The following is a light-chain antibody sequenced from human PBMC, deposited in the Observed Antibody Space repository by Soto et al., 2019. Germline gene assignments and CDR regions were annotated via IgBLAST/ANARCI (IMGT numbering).Light chain of an antibody. CDR2: GNS. J-gene: IGLJ1*01. CDR3: QSYDTSLSGYV. CDR1: SSNIGTVYD. Sequence: QSVLTQPPSVSGAPGQRVTISCTGSSSNIGTVYDVHWYQQLPGTAPKLIIYGNSNRPSGVLDRFSGSKSGSSASLAITGLQAEDEADYYCQSYDTSLSGYVFGTGTKLTVL. V-gene: IGLV1-40*01.